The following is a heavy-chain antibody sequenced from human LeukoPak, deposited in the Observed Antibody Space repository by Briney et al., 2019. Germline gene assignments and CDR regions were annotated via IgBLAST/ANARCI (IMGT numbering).Heavy chain of an antibody. D-gene: IGHD3-22*01. CDR3: ARDGSSGSGDY. V-gene: IGHV1-46*01. CDR2: INPSGGTT. Sequence: RASVSFSCKASGYTFTSYHMHWVRQAPGQGLEWMGMINPSGGTTSYAQKFQGRVTMTRDTSTSTVYMELSSLRSEDTAVYYCARDGSSGSGDYWGQGAPVALSS. J-gene: IGHJ4*02. CDR1: GYTFTSYH.